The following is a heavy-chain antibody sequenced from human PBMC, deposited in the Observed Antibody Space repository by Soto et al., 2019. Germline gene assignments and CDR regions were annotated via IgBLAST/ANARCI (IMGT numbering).Heavy chain of an antibody. V-gene: IGHV3-23*01. J-gene: IGHJ4*02. CDR2: ISGSGGST. CDR3: AKGAALPPYYDILTGYYEGWGNYFDY. Sequence: GGSLRLSCAASGFTFSSYAMSWVRQAPGKGLEWVSAISGSGGSTYYADSVKGRFTISRDNSKNTLYLQMNSLRAEDTAVYYCAKGAALPPYYDILTGYYEGWGNYFDYWGQGTLVTVSS. D-gene: IGHD3-9*01. CDR1: GFTFSSYA.